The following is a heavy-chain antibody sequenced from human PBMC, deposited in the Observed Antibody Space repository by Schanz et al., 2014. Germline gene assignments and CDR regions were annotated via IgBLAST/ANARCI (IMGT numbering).Heavy chain of an antibody. CDR3: ARGGYSSGWCDRDTAHVDY. CDR1: GYTFTSYS. Sequence: VQLVQSGAEVKRPGASVRVSCKASGYTFTSYSMHWVRQAPGQGLEWMGIINLSGGSTNNAQKFQGRLTMGRDTSTREVDKELSCLRSEDTTVYDWARGGYSSGWCDRDTAHVDYWGQGTLVTVSS. CDR2: INLSGGST. V-gene: IGHV1-46*01. D-gene: IGHD6-19*01. J-gene: IGHJ4*02.